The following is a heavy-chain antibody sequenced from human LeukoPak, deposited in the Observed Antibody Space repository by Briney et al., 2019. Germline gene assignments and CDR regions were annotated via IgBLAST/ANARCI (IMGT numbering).Heavy chain of an antibody. J-gene: IGHJ4*02. CDR1: GFTVSGNY. Sequence: PGGSLRLSCAASGFTVSGNYMTWVRQAPGKGLEWVSVIYGGDTTYYADSVKGRFTISRDNSKNTLYLQMNSLRAEDTAVYYCAKDLTYWGQGTLVTVSS. D-gene: IGHD2-21*02. V-gene: IGHV3-53*01. CDR2: IYGGDTT. CDR3: AKDLTY.